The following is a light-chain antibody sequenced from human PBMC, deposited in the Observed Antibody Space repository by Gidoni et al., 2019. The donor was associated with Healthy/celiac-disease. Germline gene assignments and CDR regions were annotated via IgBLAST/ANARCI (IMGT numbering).Light chain of an antibody. V-gene: IGKV2-28*01. Sequence: IVMTQSPLSLPVTPGEPASISCRSSQRPLHSNGYNYLDWYLQKPGQSPQLLIYLGSNRASGVPDRFSGSGSGTEFTLKISRVEAEDVGVYYCMQALQTPWTFGQGTKVEIK. CDR2: LGS. J-gene: IGKJ1*01. CDR3: MQALQTPWT. CDR1: QRPLHSNGYNY.